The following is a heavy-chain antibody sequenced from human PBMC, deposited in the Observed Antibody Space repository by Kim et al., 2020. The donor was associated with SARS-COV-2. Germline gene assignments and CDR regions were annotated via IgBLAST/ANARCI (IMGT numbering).Heavy chain of an antibody. CDR1: GYSFTSYW. CDR2: IYPGDSDT. V-gene: IGHV5-51*01. D-gene: IGHD2-21*02. CDR3: ARQSYCGGDCYSFPDAFDI. Sequence: GESLKISCKGSGYSFTSYWIGWVRQMPGKGLEWMGIIYPGDSDTRYSPSFQGQVTISADKSISTAYLQWSSLKASDTAMYYCARQSYCGGDCYSFPDAFDIWGQGTMVTVSS. J-gene: IGHJ3*02.